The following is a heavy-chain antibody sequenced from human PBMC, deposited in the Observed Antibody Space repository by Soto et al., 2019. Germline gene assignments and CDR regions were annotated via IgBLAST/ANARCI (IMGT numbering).Heavy chain of an antibody. CDR1: GFTFSSYE. D-gene: IGHD2-8*01. V-gene: IGHV3-48*03. Sequence: EVQLVESGGGLVQPGGSLRLSCAASGFTFSSYEMNWVRQAPGKGLEWVSYISGSGSTIYYADSVKGRFTISRDNAKNSLYLQMNSLRAEDTAVYYCARDPEYCTNGVCYDYYYYGMDVCGQGTTVTVSS. J-gene: IGHJ6*02. CDR3: ARDPEYCTNGVCYDYYYYGMDV. CDR2: ISGSGSTI.